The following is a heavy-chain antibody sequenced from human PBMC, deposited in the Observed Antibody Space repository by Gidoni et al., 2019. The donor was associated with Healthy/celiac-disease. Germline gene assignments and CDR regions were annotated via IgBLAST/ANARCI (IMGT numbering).Heavy chain of an antibody. CDR1: GSSFTGYW. Sequence: VQLVQCGAEVVKPGECLKISGKASGSSFTGYWFGWVRQMPGKGLAWMGIIYPGASDTSYIPSFQGQVTISADKSISTPYLQWSSLKASDTAMYYCARRKALGEVKGAFDIWGQGTMVTVSS. V-gene: IGHV5-51*01. D-gene: IGHD3-16*01. CDR3: ARRKALGEVKGAFDI. CDR2: IYPGASDT. J-gene: IGHJ3*02.